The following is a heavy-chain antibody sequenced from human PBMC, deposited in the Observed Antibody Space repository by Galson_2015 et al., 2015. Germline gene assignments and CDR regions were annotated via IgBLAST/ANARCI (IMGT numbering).Heavy chain of an antibody. CDR1: GFTFSSYW. D-gene: IGHD5/OR15-5a*01. CDR2: IEQDGSEK. J-gene: IGHJ3*02. V-gene: IGHV3-7*01. Sequence: SLRLSCAASGFTFSSYWMSRVRQAPGKGLEWVANIEQDGSEKYYVDSVKGRFTISRDNAKNSLYLQMNSLRAEDTAVYYCASSDPRRIVLAPQGAFDIWGQGTMVTVSS. CDR3: ASSDPRRIVLAPQGAFDI.